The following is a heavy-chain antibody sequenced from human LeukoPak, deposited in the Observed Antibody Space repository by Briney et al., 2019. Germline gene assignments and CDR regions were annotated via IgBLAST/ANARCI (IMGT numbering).Heavy chain of an antibody. CDR1: GGSISSYF. J-gene: IGHJ4*02. V-gene: IGHV4-59*01. CDR2: IYYSGST. Sequence: SETLSLTCTVSGGSISSYFWSWLRQPPGKGLEWIGYIYYSGSTNYNPSLKSRVTISVDTSKNLFSLKLSSVTAADTAVYYCAGARGSYLRFDYWGQGTLVTVSS. D-gene: IGHD1-26*01. CDR3: AGARGSYLRFDY.